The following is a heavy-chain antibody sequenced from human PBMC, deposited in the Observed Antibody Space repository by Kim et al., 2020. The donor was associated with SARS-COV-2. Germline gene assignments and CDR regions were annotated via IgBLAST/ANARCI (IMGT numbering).Heavy chain of an antibody. Sequence: AQGVTGRFVFDLDTSVSTAYLQMSSLKAEDTAVYYCARDRYSYGLNWFDPWGQGTLVTVSS. CDR3: ARDRYSYGLNWFDP. D-gene: IGHD5-18*01. J-gene: IGHJ5*02. V-gene: IGHV7-4-1*02.